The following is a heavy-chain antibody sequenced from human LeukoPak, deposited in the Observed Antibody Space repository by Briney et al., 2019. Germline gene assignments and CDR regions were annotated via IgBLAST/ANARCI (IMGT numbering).Heavy chain of an antibody. CDR3: AKVGTYCSGGSCSNYYYYMDV. CDR2: ISYDGSNK. CDR1: GFTFSSYG. V-gene: IGHV3-30*18. D-gene: IGHD2-15*01. Sequence: PGRSLRLSCAASGFTFSSYGLPWVRQAPGKGLEWVAVISYDGSNKYYADSVKGRFTISRDNSKNTLYLQMNSLRAEDTAVYYCAKVGTYCSGGSCSNYYYYMDVWGKGTTVTVSS. J-gene: IGHJ6*03.